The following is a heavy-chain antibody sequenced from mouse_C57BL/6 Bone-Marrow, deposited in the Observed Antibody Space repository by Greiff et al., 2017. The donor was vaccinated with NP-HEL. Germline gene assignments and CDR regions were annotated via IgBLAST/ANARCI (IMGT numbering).Heavy chain of an antibody. D-gene: IGHD2-3*01. CDR3: ARRGGYSFGYFDV. Sequence: VKVVESGPELVKPGASVKISCKASGYAFSSSWMNWVKQRPGKGLEWIGRIYPGDGDTNYNGKFKGKATLTADKSSSTAYMQLSSLTSEDSAVYFCARRGGYSFGYFDVWGTGTTVTVSS. CDR1: GYAFSSSW. J-gene: IGHJ1*03. CDR2: IYPGDGDT. V-gene: IGHV1-82*01.